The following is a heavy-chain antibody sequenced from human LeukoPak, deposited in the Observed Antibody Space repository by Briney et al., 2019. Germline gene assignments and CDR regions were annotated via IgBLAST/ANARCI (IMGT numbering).Heavy chain of an antibody. D-gene: IGHD3-22*01. Sequence: GGSLRLSCAASGFTFSSYATHWVRQAPGKGLEWVAVISYDGSNKYYADSVKGRFTISRDNSKNTLYLQMNSLRAEDTAVYYCARDFQVYDSSGYYGGYFDYWGQGTLVTVSA. J-gene: IGHJ4*02. CDR2: ISYDGSNK. V-gene: IGHV3-30*01. CDR1: GFTFSSYA. CDR3: ARDFQVYDSSGYYGGYFDY.